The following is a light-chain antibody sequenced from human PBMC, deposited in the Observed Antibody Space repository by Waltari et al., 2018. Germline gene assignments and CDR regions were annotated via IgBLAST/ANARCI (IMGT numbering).Light chain of an antibody. Sequence: LTQSPGTLSLSPAETATLSCRPSQSVSSSYLAWYQQKPGQAPRRLIYGASSRATGIPDRFSGSGSGTDFTLTISRLEPEDFAVYYCQQYGSSPRTFGQGTKVEIK. CDR1: QSVSSSY. J-gene: IGKJ1*01. V-gene: IGKV3-20*01. CDR3: QQYGSSPRT. CDR2: GAS.